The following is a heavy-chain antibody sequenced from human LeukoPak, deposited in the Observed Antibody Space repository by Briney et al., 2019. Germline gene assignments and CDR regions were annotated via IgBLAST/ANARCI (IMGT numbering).Heavy chain of an antibody. V-gene: IGHV3-48*02. D-gene: IGHD3-22*01. J-gene: IGHJ1*01. CDR3: ASPGPLHYYDSSGYFQH. Sequence: GGPLRLSCAASGFTFSSYSMNWVRQAPGKGLEWVSYISSSSTIYYADSVKGRFTISRDNAKNSLYLQMNSLRDEDTAVYYCASPGPLHYYDSSGYFQHWGQGTLVTVSS. CDR2: ISSSSTI. CDR1: GFTFSSYS.